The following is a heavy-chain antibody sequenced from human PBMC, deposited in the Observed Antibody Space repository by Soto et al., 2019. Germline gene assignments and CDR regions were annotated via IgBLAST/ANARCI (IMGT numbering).Heavy chain of an antibody. CDR1: GGTFSSYA. V-gene: IGHV1-69*01. Sequence: QVQLVQSGAEVKKPGSSVKVSCKASGGTFSSYAISWVRQAPGQGLEWMGGIIPIFGTANYAQKFQGRVTITADESTSTAYMELSSLGSEDTAVYCCARSMGSYYDFSGSQMNDYWGQGTLVNVSS. J-gene: IGHJ4*02. CDR3: ARSMGSYYDFSGSQMNDY. CDR2: IIPIFGTA. D-gene: IGHD3-3*01.